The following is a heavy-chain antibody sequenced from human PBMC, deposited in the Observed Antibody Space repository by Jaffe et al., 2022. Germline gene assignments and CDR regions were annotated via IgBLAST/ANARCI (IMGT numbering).Heavy chain of an antibody. CDR2: INPNSGGT. D-gene: IGHD3-10*01. V-gene: IGHV1-2*02. CDR3: ARDPVYYGSGSYPYYYYMDV. CDR1: GYTFTGYY. J-gene: IGHJ6*03. Sequence: QVQLVQSGAEVKKPGASVKVSCKASGYTFTGYYMHWVRQAPGQGLEWMGWINPNSGGTNYAQKFQGRVTMTRDTSISTAYMELSRLRSDDTAVYYCARDPVYYGSGSYPYYYYMDVWGKGTTVTVSS.